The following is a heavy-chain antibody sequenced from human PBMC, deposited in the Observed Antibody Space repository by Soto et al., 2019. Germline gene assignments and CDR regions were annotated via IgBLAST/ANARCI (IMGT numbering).Heavy chain of an antibody. V-gene: IGHV4-34*01. CDR3: ARVSRHHKYYDSSGYDFDY. CDR2: INHSGST. Sequence: SLRSAVYWGTICGYCWSRISQKQRKGLEWIEEINHSGSTNYNPSLKSRVTISVDTSKNQFSLKLSSVTAADTAVYYCARVSRHHKYYDSSGYDFDYWGQGTLVTVSS. CDR1: WGTICGYC. J-gene: IGHJ4*02. D-gene: IGHD3-22*01.